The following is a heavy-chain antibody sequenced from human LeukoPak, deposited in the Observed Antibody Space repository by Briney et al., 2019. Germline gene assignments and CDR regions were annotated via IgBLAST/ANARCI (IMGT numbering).Heavy chain of an antibody. Sequence: PGGSLRLSCAASGFTFNCAMSWVRQAPGKGLEWVSSISGSGGSTYYADSVKGRFTISRDNFKNTLYLQMNSLRAEDTALYYCARAIGQYYFDYWGQGTLVTVSS. V-gene: IGHV3-23*01. CDR3: ARAIGQYYFDY. CDR1: GFTFNCA. J-gene: IGHJ4*02. CDR2: ISGSGGST.